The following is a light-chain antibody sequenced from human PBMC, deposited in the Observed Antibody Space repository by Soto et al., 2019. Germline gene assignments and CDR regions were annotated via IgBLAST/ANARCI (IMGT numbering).Light chain of an antibody. CDR3: QHYGSSHSNT. V-gene: IGKV3-20*01. Sequence: EIVMTLSPGTLSLSPWERGTLSCRSIQSVSSNYLGWYQQKPGQAPRLLIYDASSRATGTPDRFSGSGSGTDFTLTISRLEPEDFAVYYCQHYGSSHSNTFGQGTKVDIK. CDR1: QSVSSNY. CDR2: DAS. J-gene: IGKJ1*01.